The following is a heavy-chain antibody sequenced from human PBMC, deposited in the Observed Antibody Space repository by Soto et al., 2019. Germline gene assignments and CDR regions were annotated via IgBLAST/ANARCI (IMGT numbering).Heavy chain of an antibody. Sequence: LRLSCAASGFTFSSYAMSWVRQAPGKGLEWVSAISGSGGSTYYADSVKGRFTISRDNSKNTPYLQMNSLRAEDTAVYYCVKGGYCTGGSCYSWHAFDIWGQGTMVTVSS. D-gene: IGHD2-15*01. CDR1: GFTFSSYA. J-gene: IGHJ3*02. V-gene: IGHV3-23*01. CDR2: ISGSGGST. CDR3: VKGGYCTGGSCYSWHAFDI.